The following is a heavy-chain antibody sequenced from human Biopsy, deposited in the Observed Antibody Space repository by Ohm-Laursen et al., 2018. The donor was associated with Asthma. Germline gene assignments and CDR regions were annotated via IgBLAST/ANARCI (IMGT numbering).Heavy chain of an antibody. CDR1: RGSLRVYV. CDR3: ASGPEWYGLDV. J-gene: IGHJ6*02. V-gene: IGHV4-34*01. D-gene: IGHD3-3*01. Sequence: PPGTLSLTCGVYRGSLRVYVWSWIRQPPGKGLEWIGESNQGGSPTFNPSLKIRVTISRDTSKNQLSLKLRSVTAADTAVYYCASGPEWYGLDVWGQGTTVTVSS. CDR2: SNQGGSP.